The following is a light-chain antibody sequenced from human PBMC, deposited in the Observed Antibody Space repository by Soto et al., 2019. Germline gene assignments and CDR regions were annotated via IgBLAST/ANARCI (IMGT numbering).Light chain of an antibody. V-gene: IGKV3-11*01. CDR2: DAS. Sequence: EIVLTQSPATLSLSPGERATLSCRASQSVSSYLAWYQQKPDQAPRLLIYDASNRATGIAARFSGSGSGTDFILTISSLEPEDSAVYYCQQRSNWPYFGGGTKVEIK. J-gene: IGKJ4*01. CDR3: QQRSNWPY. CDR1: QSVSSY.